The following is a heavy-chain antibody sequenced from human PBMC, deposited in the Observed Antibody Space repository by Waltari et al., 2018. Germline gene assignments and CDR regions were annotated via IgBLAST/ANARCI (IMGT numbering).Heavy chain of an antibody. CDR3: ARGSRGGLRFDY. CDR2: INHSGST. J-gene: IGHJ4*02. CDR1: GGSFSGYY. D-gene: IGHD5-12*01. V-gene: IGHV4-34*01. Sequence: QVQLQQWGAGLLKPSETLSLTCAVYGGSFSGYYWSWIRQPPGKGLEWIGEINHSGSTNYNPSLKSRVTISVDTSKNQFSLKLSSVTAADTAVYYCARGSRGGLRFDYWGQGTLVTVSS.